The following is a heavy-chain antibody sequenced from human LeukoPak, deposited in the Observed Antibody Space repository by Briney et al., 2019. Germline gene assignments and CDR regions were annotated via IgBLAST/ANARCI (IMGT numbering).Heavy chain of an antibody. Sequence: SETLSLTCTVSGGSISSGGYYWSWIRQHPGRGLEWIAYIYYTGSTYYNPSLKSRLTISVDRSKNQFSLRLSSMTAADTAVYYCARVPSVIDAFDIWGQGTMVTVSS. CDR2: IYYTGST. D-gene: IGHD2-21*01. CDR1: GGSISSGGYY. CDR3: ARVPSVIDAFDI. J-gene: IGHJ3*02. V-gene: IGHV4-31*03.